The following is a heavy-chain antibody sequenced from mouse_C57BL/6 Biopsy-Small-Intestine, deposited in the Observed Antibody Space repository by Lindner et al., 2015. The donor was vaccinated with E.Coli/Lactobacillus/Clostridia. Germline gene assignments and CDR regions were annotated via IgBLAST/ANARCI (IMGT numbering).Heavy chain of an antibody. CDR2: IYPRSDNT. D-gene: IGHD1-1*01. J-gene: IGHJ3*01. CDR3: ARGIHYYGSPWFTY. CDR1: GYTFTSYG. Sequence: VQLQESGAELARPGASVKLSCKASGYTFTSYGISWVKQRAGQGLEWIGEIYPRSDNTYYNEKFKGKATLTADKSSSTAYMELRSLTSEDSAVFFCARGIHYYGSPWFTYWGQGTLVTVSA. V-gene: IGHV1-81*01.